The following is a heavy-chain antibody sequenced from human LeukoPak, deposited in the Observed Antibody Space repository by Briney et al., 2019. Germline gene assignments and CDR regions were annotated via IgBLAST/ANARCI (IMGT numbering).Heavy chain of an antibody. CDR2: ISAYNGNT. Sequence: GASVKVSCKASGYTFTSYGISWVRQAPGQGLEWMGWISAYNGNTNYAQKLQGRVTMTTDTSTSTAYMELRSLRSDDTAVYYCARDRAVTTYLWSDYWGQGTLVTVSS. CDR1: GYTFTSYG. D-gene: IGHD4-17*01. J-gene: IGHJ4*02. V-gene: IGHV1-18*01. CDR3: ARDRAVTTYLWSDY.